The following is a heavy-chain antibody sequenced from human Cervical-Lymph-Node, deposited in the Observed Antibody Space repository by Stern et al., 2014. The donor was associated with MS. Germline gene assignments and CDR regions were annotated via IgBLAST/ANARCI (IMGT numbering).Heavy chain of an antibody. CDR2: INSDGSTT. CDR3: AGGSTYGNWYFAL. J-gene: IGHJ2*01. CDR1: GFTFSSYW. D-gene: IGHD5-18*01. V-gene: IGHV3-74*01. Sequence: EEQLVESGGDLVQPGGSLRLSCAASGFTFSSYWMHWVRQAPGKGLVWVSRINSDGSTTNYADSVKDRFTISRDNAKNTLYLQISSLRAEDTAVYYCAGGSTYGNWYFALWGRGTLVTVSS.